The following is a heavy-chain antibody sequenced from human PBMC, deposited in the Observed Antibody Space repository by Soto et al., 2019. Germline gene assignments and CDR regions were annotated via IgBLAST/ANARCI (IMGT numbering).Heavy chain of an antibody. D-gene: IGHD4-17*01. J-gene: IGHJ4*02. Sequence: QVQLQESGPGLVKPSQTLSLTCTVSGGSISSGGYYWSWIRQHPGKGLEWIGYIYYSGSTCYNPSLKRRVTISVDTSKNQFSLKLSSVTAADTAVYYCARAPGDYGGNSGVYFDYWGQGTLVTVSS. V-gene: IGHV4-31*03. CDR1: GGSISSGGYY. CDR2: IYYSGST. CDR3: ARAPGDYGGNSGVYFDY.